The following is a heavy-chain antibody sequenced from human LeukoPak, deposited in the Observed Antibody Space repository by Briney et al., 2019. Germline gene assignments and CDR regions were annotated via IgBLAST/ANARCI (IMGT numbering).Heavy chain of an antibody. V-gene: IGHV1-18*01. CDR1: GYTFTSYG. Sequence: ASVKVSCKASGYTFTSYGISWVRQAPGQGLEWMGGISAYNGNTNYAQDLQGRVTMTTDTSTSTAYMELRSLRSDDTAVYYCARFYDGCSSASCYTVIPSLYYYYYMDVWGKGTTVTVSS. D-gene: IGHD2-2*02. CDR2: ISAYNGNT. J-gene: IGHJ6*03. CDR3: ARFYDGCSSASCYTVIPSLYYYYYMDV.